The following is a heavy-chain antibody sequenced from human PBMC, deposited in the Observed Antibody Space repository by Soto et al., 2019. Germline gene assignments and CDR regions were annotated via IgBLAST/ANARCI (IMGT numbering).Heavy chain of an antibody. D-gene: IGHD3-3*01. CDR1: GGTFSSYA. CDR3: ARVEVITIFCVVDYNCFDP. CDR2: IIPIFGTA. V-gene: IGHV1-69*12. J-gene: IGHJ5*02. Sequence: QVQLVQSAAEVKKPGSSVTVSCKASGGTFSSYAISWLRQAPGQGLAWMEGIIPIFGTANYAQKCQGRVKITADGTTSTANMGLSSQRAEDTAVYDGARVEVITIFCVVDYNCFDPWGQGTLVTVSS.